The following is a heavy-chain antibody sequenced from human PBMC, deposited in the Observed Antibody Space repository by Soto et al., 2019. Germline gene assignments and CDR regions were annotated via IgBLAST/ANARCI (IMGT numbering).Heavy chain of an antibody. Sequence: SDTLSLTCAVSIDSINSGDFFLSWIRQPPGRALEWIASISHTGSTYYNPSLKSRVAIRVDTSWKQFSLKMLSVTAADTAVYYCARERASDRNRPFHPWGQGTLVTVSS. D-gene: IGHD1-1*01. CDR1: IDSINSGDFF. V-gene: IGHV4-30-4*02. CDR3: ARERASDRNRPFHP. CDR2: ISHTGST. J-gene: IGHJ1*01.